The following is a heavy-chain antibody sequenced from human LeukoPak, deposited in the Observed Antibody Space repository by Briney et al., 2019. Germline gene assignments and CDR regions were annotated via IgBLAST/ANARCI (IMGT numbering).Heavy chain of an antibody. D-gene: IGHD3-22*01. V-gene: IGHV4-39*01. CDR1: DDSIATSSYY. J-gene: IGHJ4*02. CDR2: IYYSGST. Sequence: SETLSLTCTVSDDSIATSSYYWGWIRQPPGKGLEWIGNIYYSGSTYYNPSLKSRVTISVDTSKNRFSLWLSSVTAADTAVYYCARLETYDSTLDYWGQGTLVTVSS. CDR3: ARLETYDSTLDY.